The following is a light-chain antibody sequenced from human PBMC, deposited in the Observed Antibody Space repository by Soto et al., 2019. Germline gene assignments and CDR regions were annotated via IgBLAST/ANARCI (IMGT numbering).Light chain of an antibody. Sequence: ETVMTQSPATLSVSPGETATLSCRASQSVGSKLAWYQQKPGQTPRLLIYGASTRATDIPARFSGSGSGTEFTLTISSLQSEDFAVYYCQQFNNWPPYTFGQGTKLEIK. J-gene: IGKJ2*01. CDR3: QQFNNWPPYT. CDR2: GAS. CDR1: QSVGSK. V-gene: IGKV3-15*01.